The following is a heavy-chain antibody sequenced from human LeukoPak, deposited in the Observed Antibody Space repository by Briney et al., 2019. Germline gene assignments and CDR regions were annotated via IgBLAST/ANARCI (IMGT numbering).Heavy chain of an antibody. Sequence: PGGSLRLSCAASGFTVSSNYMSWVRQAPGKGLEWVSVIYSGGSTYYADSVKGRFTISRDNSKNTLYLQMNSLRAEDTAVYYCARDPGIVVVPAAMEGDAFDIWGQGTMVTVSS. D-gene: IGHD2-2*01. CDR1: GFTVSSNY. V-gene: IGHV3-66*01. J-gene: IGHJ3*02. CDR3: ARDPGIVVVPAAMEGDAFDI. CDR2: IYSGGST.